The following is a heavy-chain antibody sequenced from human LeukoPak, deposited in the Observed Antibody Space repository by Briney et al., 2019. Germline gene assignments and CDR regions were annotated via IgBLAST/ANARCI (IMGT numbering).Heavy chain of an antibody. D-gene: IGHD5-24*01. V-gene: IGHV4-39*07. Sequence: SETLSLTCTVSGGSISSSSYYWGWIRQPPGKGLEWIGSIYYSGSTYYNPSLKSRVTISLDTSKNQFSLRLSSVTAADTAVYYCATPSWSRDGYVGAFDIWGQGTMVTVSS. CDR3: ATPSWSRDGYVGAFDI. CDR1: GGSISSSSYY. J-gene: IGHJ3*02. CDR2: IYYSGST.